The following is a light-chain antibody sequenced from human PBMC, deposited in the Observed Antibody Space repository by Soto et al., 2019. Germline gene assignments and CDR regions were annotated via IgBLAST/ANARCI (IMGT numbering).Light chain of an antibody. CDR2: DVS. CDR1: QNVSSY. V-gene: IGKV3-11*01. CDR3: QQRGNWPRIT. J-gene: IGKJ5*01. Sequence: EIVLTQSPATLSLSPGERATLSCRASQNVSSYLAWYQQKPGQAPRLLIYDVSKRATGIPARFSGSGSGTDFTLTIGSLEPEDFAVYYCQQRGNWPRITFGQGTRLEIK.